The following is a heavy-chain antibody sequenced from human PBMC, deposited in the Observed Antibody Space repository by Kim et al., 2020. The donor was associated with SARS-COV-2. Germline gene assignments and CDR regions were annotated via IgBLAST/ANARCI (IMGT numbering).Heavy chain of an antibody. CDR3: AREGVVPWPFDI. CDR1: GGPVSSAYY. Sequence: SETLSLTCTVSGGPVSSAYYWSWIRQPPGKGLEWIGYIYYSGTTNYNPSLKSRVTISVDTSKNQFSLNLSSVTAADTAVYYCAREGVVPWPFDIWGQGTMVTVSS. CDR2: IYYSGTT. V-gene: IGHV4-61*01. D-gene: IGHD3-3*01. J-gene: IGHJ3*02.